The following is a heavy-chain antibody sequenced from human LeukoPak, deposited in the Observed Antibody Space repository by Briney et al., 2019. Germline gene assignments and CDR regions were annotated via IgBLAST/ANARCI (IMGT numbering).Heavy chain of an antibody. Sequence: SETLSLTCTVSDGFITNYYWGWIRQPPGKGLEWIGSLHHTGSISYNPSLKGRVTMSLDTSKNQFSLKVASLTAADTAVYYCARARYTAAWRFYFDSWGQGTLVTVSS. J-gene: IGHJ4*02. CDR3: ARARYTAAWRFYFDS. CDR2: LHHTGSI. CDR1: DGFITNYY. V-gene: IGHV4-59*08. D-gene: IGHD1-14*01.